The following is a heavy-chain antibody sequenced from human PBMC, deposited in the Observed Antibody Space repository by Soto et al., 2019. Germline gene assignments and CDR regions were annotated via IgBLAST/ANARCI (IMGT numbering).Heavy chain of an antibody. CDR3: ARGVRLFRGSFDP. J-gene: IGHJ5*02. CDR1: GGSFSDTY. D-gene: IGHD2-15*01. Sequence: QVHLQQWGAGLLKPSETLSLTCAVYGGSFSDTYWNWFRQPPGKGLECLGEINHNTNTIYNPSLTSRGTISLDXXKNPFSLKLTSVTAADTAVYYCARGVRLFRGSFDPWGQGTLVTVSS. V-gene: IGHV4-34*01. CDR2: INHNTNT.